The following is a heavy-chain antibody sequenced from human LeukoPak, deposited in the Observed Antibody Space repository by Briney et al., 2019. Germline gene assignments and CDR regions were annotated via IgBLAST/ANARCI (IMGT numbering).Heavy chain of an antibody. CDR1: GFTFSSYA. Sequence: GGSLRLSCAASGFTFSSYAMSWVRQAPGKGLEWVSAISGSGGSTYYADSVKGRFTISRDNSKNTLYLQMNSLRADDTAVYYCGRDLGYSSSWGIDYWGQGTLVTVSS. CDR3: GRDLGYSSSWGIDY. J-gene: IGHJ4*02. D-gene: IGHD6-13*01. V-gene: IGHV3-23*01. CDR2: ISGSGGST.